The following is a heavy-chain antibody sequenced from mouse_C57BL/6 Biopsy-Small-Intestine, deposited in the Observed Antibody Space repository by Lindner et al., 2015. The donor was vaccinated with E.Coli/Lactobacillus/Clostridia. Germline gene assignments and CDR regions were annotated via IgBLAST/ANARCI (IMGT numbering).Heavy chain of an antibody. CDR3: ARSDYGYYLFAY. CDR1: GYTFTSYG. Sequence: VQLQESGAELVRPGSSVKMSCKTSGYTFTSYGINWVKQRPGQGLVWIGYIYIGNGYTNYNEKFKGKATLTSDTSSTTAYMQLSSLTSEDSAIYFCARSDYGYYLFAYWGRGTLVTVSA. CDR2: IYIGNGYT. D-gene: IGHD2-1*01. J-gene: IGHJ3*01. V-gene: IGHV1-58*01.